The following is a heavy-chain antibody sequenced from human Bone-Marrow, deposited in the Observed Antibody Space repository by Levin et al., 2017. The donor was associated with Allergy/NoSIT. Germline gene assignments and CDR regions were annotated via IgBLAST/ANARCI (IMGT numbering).Heavy chain of an antibody. Sequence: EASVKVSCKASGGTFSSYAISWVRQAPGQGLEWMGGIIPIFGTANYAQKFQGRVTITADESTSTAYMELSSLRSEDTAVYYCASAWGNSRLILHNWFDPWGQGTLVTVSS. D-gene: IGHD3-16*01. CDR2: IIPIFGTA. J-gene: IGHJ5*02. CDR1: GGTFSSYA. V-gene: IGHV1-69*13. CDR3: ASAWGNSRLILHNWFDP.